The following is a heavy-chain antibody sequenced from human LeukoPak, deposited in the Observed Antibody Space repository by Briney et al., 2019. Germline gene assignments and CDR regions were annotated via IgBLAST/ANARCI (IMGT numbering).Heavy chain of an antibody. CDR2: IYYTGST. Sequence: SETLSLTCTVSGGSIRSSTYYWGWIRQPPGKGLEWIGSIYYTGSTYYNPSLKSRVTISVDTSKNQFSLKLSSVTAADTAVYYCARDWFHAIDYWGQGTLVTVSS. CDR3: ARDWFHAIDY. V-gene: IGHV4-39*07. D-gene: IGHD2/OR15-2a*01. CDR1: GGSIRSSTYY. J-gene: IGHJ4*02.